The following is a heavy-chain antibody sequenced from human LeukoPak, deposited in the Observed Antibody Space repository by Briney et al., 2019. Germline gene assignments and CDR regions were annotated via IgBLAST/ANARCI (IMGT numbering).Heavy chain of an antibody. V-gene: IGHV3-30*18. CDR2: ISYDGSDK. Sequence: GGSLRLSCAVSGFTFSDYGMHWVRQAPGKGLEWVAFISYDGSDKNYADSVKGRFTISRDNSKNTLYLQMNSLRTEDTAVYYCAKSAYYEYVWGSYRYYYFDTWGQGTLVTVSS. D-gene: IGHD3-16*02. J-gene: IGHJ4*02. CDR1: GFTFSDYG. CDR3: AKSAYYEYVWGSYRYYYFDT.